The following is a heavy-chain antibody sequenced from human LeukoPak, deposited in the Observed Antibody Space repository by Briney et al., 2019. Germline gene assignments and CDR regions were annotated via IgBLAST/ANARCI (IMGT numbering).Heavy chain of an antibody. CDR3: ARGVVIAPQTFDY. D-gene: IGHD2-21*01. CDR1: GGSISSGGFY. CDR2: IYYSGST. V-gene: IGHV4-61*08. J-gene: IGHJ4*02. Sequence: SETLSLTCTVSGGSISSGGFYWSWIRQPPGKGLEWIGYIYYSGSTNYNPSLKSRVTISVDTSKNQFSLKLSSVTAADTAVYYCARGVVIAPQTFDYWGQGTLVTVSS.